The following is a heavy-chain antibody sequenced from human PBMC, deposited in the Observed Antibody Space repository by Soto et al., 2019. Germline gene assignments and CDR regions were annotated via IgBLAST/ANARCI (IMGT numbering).Heavy chain of an antibody. CDR2: ISGSGGST. CDR3: AKTLPIMDDFWSGYYTSVPAFDI. CDR1: GFTVSSYA. Sequence: HGGSLRLCCAACGFTVSSYAMSWVRQAPGKGLEWVSAISGSGGSTYYADSVKGRFTISRDNSKNTLYLQMNSLRAEDTAVYYCAKTLPIMDDFWSGYYTSVPAFDIWGQGTMVTVSS. J-gene: IGHJ3*02. V-gene: IGHV3-23*01. D-gene: IGHD3-3*01.